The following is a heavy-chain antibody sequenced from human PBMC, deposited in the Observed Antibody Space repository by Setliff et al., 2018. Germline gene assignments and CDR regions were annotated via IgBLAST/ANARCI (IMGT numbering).Heavy chain of an antibody. J-gene: IGHJ4*02. D-gene: IGHD6-19*01. Sequence: SETLSLTCAVSGGSITSSHWWSWVRQPPEKGLEWIGEIFHSGSTAYNPSXXGRVTISVDKSKNQFSLILTSVTAADTAVYYCARREIAVAGDPFEPWGQGTLVTVSS. CDR3: ARREIAVAGDPFEP. CDR2: IFHSGST. V-gene: IGHV4-4*02. CDR1: GGSITSSHW.